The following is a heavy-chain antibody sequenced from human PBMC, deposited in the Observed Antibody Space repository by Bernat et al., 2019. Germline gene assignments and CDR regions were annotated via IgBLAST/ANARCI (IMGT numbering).Heavy chain of an antibody. D-gene: IGHD3-10*01. J-gene: IGHJ4*02. Sequence: QVQLQESGPGLVKPSQTLSLTCTVSGGSISSDDYYWSWIRQPPGKGLEWIGYIYYSGTTYYNPSLKSRLTISVDTSKNQFSLQLSAVTAADTAVYYCAREPWGRGVGYWGQGTLVTVSS. CDR2: IYYSGTT. CDR3: AREPWGRGVGY. CDR1: GGSISSDDYY. V-gene: IGHV4-30-4*01.